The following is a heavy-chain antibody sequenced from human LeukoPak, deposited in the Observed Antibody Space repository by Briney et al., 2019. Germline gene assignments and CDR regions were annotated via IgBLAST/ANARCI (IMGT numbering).Heavy chain of an antibody. J-gene: IGHJ4*02. CDR1: GFTFSSYA. D-gene: IGHD3-22*01. CDR3: AKYRWLDSSGYFDY. CDR2: ISYDGSNK. V-gene: IGHV3-30-3*02. Sequence: PGGSLRLSCAASGFTFSSYAMHWVRHAPGKGLEWVAVISYDGSNKYYADSVKGRFTISRDNSKNTLYLQMNSLRAEDTAVYYCAKYRWLDSSGYFDYWGQGTLVTVSS.